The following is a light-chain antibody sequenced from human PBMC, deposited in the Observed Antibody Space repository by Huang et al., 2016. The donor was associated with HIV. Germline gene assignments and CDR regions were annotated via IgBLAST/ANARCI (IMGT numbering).Light chain of an antibody. Sequence: EIVLTQSPATLSLSPGERATLSCRASQSVSSDLDWYQQKAGQAPRLLIYCASNRATGIPARFSGSGSGTDFTLTISSLEPEDFAVYYCQQRSDWPRTFGQGTKLEIK. CDR2: CAS. V-gene: IGKV3-11*01. CDR3: QQRSDWPRT. CDR1: QSVSSD. J-gene: IGKJ2*01.